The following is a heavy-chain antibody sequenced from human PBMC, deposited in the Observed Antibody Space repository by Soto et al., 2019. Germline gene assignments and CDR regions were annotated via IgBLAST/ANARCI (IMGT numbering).Heavy chain of an antibody. CDR2: VYYSGST. D-gene: IGHD3-9*01. V-gene: IGHV4-59*01. CDR1: SGSISTYY. CDR3: VRDYLLTGFDT. J-gene: IGHJ5*02. Sequence: SETLSLNCSVSSGSISTYYWTWVRQPPGKGLEWIGYVYYSGSTNYNPSLKSRVAMSVDTSKNQFSLELKSVTAADTATYYCVRDYLLTGFDTWGQGTLVTVSS.